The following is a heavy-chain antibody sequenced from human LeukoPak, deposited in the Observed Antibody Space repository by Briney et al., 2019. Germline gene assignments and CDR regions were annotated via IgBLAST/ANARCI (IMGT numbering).Heavy chain of an antibody. CDR2: ISDSGSSK. CDR3: ARARVPGELNY. Sequence: GGSLRLSCAASGFTFSSCEMNWVRQAPGKGLEWLSYISDSGSSKYYADSVRGRFTISRDNAKNSLYLQMNSLRAEDTAVYYCARARVPGELNYWGQGTLVTVSS. J-gene: IGHJ4*02. V-gene: IGHV3-48*03. D-gene: IGHD3-10*01. CDR1: GFTFSSCE.